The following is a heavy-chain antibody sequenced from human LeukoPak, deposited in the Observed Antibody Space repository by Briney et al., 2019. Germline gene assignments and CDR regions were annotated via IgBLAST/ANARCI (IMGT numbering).Heavy chain of an antibody. V-gene: IGHV3-48*01. CDR1: GFTFSSYS. CDR2: ISSSSSTI. CDR3: AREGGATRIDY. J-gene: IGHJ4*02. Sequence: GGSLRLSCAASGFTFSSYSMNRVRQAPGKGLEWVSYISSSSSTIYYADSVKGRFTISRDNAKNSLYLQMNSLRAEDTAVYYCAREGGATRIDYWGQGTLVTVSS. D-gene: IGHD1-26*01.